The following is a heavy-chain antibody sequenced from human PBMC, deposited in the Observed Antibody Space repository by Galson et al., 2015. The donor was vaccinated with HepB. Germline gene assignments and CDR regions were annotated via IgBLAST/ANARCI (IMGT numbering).Heavy chain of an antibody. CDR3: TREAVLLWFGAHYGMDV. D-gene: IGHD3-10*01. Sequence: SLRLSCAASGFTFGDYAMSWVRQAPGKGLEWVGFIRSKAYGGTTEYAASVKGRFTISRDDSKSIAYLQMNSLKTEDTAVYYCTREAVLLWFGAHYGMDVWGQGTTVTVSS. CDR2: IRSKAYGGTT. V-gene: IGHV3-49*04. CDR1: GFTFGDYA. J-gene: IGHJ6*02.